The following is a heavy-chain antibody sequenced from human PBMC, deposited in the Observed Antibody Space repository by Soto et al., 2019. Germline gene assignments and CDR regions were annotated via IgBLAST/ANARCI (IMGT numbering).Heavy chain of an antibody. J-gene: IGHJ4*02. Sequence: QVQLRESGPGLVKASQTLSLSCSVSGASISSGSYYWNWVRQYPGRGLEWIANIHNGGTTYTNPSLGSGVSVSVDTSENQFSLKGTSVTVADTAVYFGGRGGIFDSDGGRLDNWGQEILVTVPS. CDR1: GASISSGSYY. D-gene: IGHD3-3*01. V-gene: IGHV4-31*03. CDR3: GRGGIFDSDGGRLDN. CDR2: IHNGGTT.